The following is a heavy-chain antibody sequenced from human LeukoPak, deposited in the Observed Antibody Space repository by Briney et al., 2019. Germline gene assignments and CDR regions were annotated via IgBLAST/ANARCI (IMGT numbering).Heavy chain of an antibody. CDR1: GGSVSSSSYY. V-gene: IGHV4-61*01. CDR3: ARSRTYCSSTSCHSNWFDP. Sequence: PSETLSLTCTVSGGSVSSSSYYWSWIRQPPGKGLEWIGYIYYSGSTNYNPSLKSRVTISVDTSKNQFSLKLSSVTAADTAVYYCARSRTYCSSTSCHSNWFDPWGQGTLVTVSS. J-gene: IGHJ5*02. D-gene: IGHD2-2*01. CDR2: IYYSGST.